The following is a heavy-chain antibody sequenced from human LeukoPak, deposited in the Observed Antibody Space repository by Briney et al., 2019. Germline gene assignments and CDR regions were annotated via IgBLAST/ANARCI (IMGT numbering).Heavy chain of an antibody. CDR1: GFTVSNAW. J-gene: IGHJ4*02. D-gene: IGHD1-26*01. CDR2: ISSRGSTR. Sequence: PGGSLRLSCVASGFTVSNAWMNWVRQAPGKGLECVSYISSRGSTRYYADSVKGRFTISRDNAKNSLYLQMNSLRAEDTAVYYCARMYSGSYNLDYWGQGTLVTVSS. V-gene: IGHV3-48*04. CDR3: ARMYSGSYNLDY.